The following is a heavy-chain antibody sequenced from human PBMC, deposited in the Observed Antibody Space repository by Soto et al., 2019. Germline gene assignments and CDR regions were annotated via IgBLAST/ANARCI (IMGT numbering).Heavy chain of an antibody. J-gene: IGHJ6*04. Sequence: VASVKVSCKASGGTFSSYPISWVRQAPGQGREWMGRIIPVLGIASYAQKFQGRVTMTADKSTSTAYMELTSLRSDDTAVYYCARGGLWFGPEDVWGKGTTVTVSS. CDR1: GGTFSSYP. CDR2: IIPVLGIA. V-gene: IGHV1-69*02. D-gene: IGHD3-10*01. CDR3: ARGGLWFGPEDV.